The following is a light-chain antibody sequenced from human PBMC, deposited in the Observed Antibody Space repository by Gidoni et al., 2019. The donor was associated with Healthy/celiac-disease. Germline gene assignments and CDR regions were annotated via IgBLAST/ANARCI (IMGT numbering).Light chain of an antibody. J-gene: IGKJ1*01. Sequence: EIVMTQSPATLSVSPGERATLSCRASQSVSSNLAWYQQKPGQAPRLLIYGASTRATGIPARFSGSGSGTEFTLTISSLQSEDFAVYYCQQYNNWPRXVXQGTKVEIK. CDR2: GAS. CDR1: QSVSSN. CDR3: QQYNNWPRX. V-gene: IGKV3-15*01.